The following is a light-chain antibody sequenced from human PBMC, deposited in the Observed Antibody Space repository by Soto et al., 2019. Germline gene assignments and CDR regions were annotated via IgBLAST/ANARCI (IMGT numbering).Light chain of an antibody. CDR2: DAS. Sequence: DIQMTQSPSSVSASVGDRVTITCRASQGIKRWLAWYQQKLGQAPKLLIFDASSLQSGVPSRFSGSGSVTDFTLTISSLQPEDFATYYCHQANSLPLTFGGGTKVEIK. V-gene: IGKV1D-12*01. CDR3: HQANSLPLT. CDR1: QGIKRW. J-gene: IGKJ4*01.